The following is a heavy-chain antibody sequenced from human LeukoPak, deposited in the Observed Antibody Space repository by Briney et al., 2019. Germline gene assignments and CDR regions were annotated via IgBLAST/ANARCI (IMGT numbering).Heavy chain of an antibody. CDR3: AKEDAPLGGRPDF. J-gene: IGHJ4*02. D-gene: IGHD3-16*01. CDR2: IRYDGRNK. CDR1: GFTFSNYG. V-gene: IGHV3-30*02. Sequence: GGSLRLSCAASGFTFSNYGMHWVRQAPGKGLEWVGFIRYDGRNKYYADFVKGRFTISRDNSKSTLYLQMNSLRTDDTAVYYCAKEDAPLGGRPDFWGQGTLVTVSS.